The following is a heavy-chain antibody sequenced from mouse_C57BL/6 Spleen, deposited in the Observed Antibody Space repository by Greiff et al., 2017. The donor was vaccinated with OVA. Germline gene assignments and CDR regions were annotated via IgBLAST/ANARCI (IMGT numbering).Heavy chain of an antibody. CDR3: AIITDYFDY. Sequence: VQLQQPGAELVKPGASVKLSCKASGYTFTSYWMQWVKQRPGQGLEWIGEIDPSDSYTNYNQKFKGKATLTVDTSSSTAYMQLSSLTSEDSAVYYCAIITDYFDYWGQGTTLTVSS. V-gene: IGHV1-50*01. J-gene: IGHJ2*01. CDR1: GYTFTSYW. D-gene: IGHD1-1*01. CDR2: IDPSDSYT.